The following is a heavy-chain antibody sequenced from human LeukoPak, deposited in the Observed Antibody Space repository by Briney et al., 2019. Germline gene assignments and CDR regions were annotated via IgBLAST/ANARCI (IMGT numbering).Heavy chain of an antibody. CDR1: GASISNSY. CDR3: ERGRFDYYDTSGYYRPREYYYYYYYLDA. CDR2: IYYIGST. J-gene: IGHJ6*03. Sequence: SETLSLPCTVSGASISNSYCNSIRQPPGKGLECIRYIYYIGSTNYNPSLKSRVTISIDTSKNQFSLELSSVTAADTAVYYCERGRFDYYDTSGYYRPREYYYYYYYLDAWGKGTTVTIS. D-gene: IGHD3-22*01. V-gene: IGHV4-59*01.